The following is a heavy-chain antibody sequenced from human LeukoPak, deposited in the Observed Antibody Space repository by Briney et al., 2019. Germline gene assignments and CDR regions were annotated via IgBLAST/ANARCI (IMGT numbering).Heavy chain of an antibody. CDR2: TRNKANSYTT. Sequence: GGSLGLSCAASGFTFSDHYMDWVRQAPGKGLEWVGRTRNKANSYTTEYAASVKGRFTISRDDSKNSLYLQMNSLKTEDTAVYYCARRGSGNQNDDYWGQGTPVTVSS. CDR3: ARRGSGNQNDDY. D-gene: IGHD3-10*01. V-gene: IGHV3-72*01. J-gene: IGHJ4*02. CDR1: GFTFSDHY.